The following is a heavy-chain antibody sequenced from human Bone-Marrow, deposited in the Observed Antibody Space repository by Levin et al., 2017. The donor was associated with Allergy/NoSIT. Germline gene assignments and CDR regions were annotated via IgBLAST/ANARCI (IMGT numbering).Heavy chain of an antibody. CDR1: GYSFTSYW. J-gene: IGHJ4*02. V-gene: IGHV5-51*01. CDR2: IYPGDSDT. Sequence: GESLKISCKGSGYSFTSYWIGWVRQLPGKGLEWIGIIYPGDSDTRYRPSVKGQVTISADKSISTAYLQWSSLKASDTAMYYCERGQDYDSSGYQGDEYYFDYWGQGTLVTVSS. CDR3: ERGQDYDSSGYQGDEYYFDY. D-gene: IGHD3-22*01.